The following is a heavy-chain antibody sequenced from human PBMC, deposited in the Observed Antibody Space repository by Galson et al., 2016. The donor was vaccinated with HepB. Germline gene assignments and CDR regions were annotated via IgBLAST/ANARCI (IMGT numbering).Heavy chain of an antibody. V-gene: IGHV3-30-3*01. D-gene: IGHD3-16*01. CDR2: ISFDGSNE. Sequence: SLRLSCAASGFTFTTYAMHWVRQSPGKGLEWLAGISFDGSNEYYPDSVKGRFTISRDDFKSTLYLQMNSLRAEDTAVYFCARDRGGFAAYYFEDWGQGTLVTVSS. CDR1: GFTFTTYA. CDR3: ARDRGGFAAYYFED. J-gene: IGHJ4*02.